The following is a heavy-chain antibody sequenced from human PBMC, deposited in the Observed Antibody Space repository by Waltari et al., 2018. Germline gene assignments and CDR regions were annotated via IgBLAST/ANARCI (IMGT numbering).Heavy chain of an antibody. Sequence: QVQLQQWGAGLLKPSETLSLTCAVYGGSFSGYYWSWIRQPPGKGLEWIGSIYYSGSTYYNPSLKSRVTISVDTSKNQFSLKLSSVTAADTAVYYCARHRAPGIAVAHDYWGQGTLVTVSS. D-gene: IGHD6-19*01. J-gene: IGHJ4*02. CDR1: GGSFSGYY. V-gene: IGHV4-34*01. CDR3: ARHRAPGIAVAHDY. CDR2: IYYSGST.